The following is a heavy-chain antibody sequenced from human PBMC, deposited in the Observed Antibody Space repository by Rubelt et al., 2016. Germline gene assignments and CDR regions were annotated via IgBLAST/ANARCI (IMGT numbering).Heavy chain of an antibody. CDR2: ISAYNGNT. J-gene: IGHJ4*02. Sequence: QVQLVQSGNEVTKHGASVRVSCKASGYTFTSHYITWVRQAPGQGLEWMGWISAYNGNTNNAQKLQGRVTMTTDTSTSTAYMERGSLRSDDTAVYYCARECDWDLLGRYFDYWGQGTLVTVSS. V-gene: IGHV1-18*04. CDR1: GYTFTSHY. D-gene: IGHD1-26*01. CDR3: ARECDWDLLGRYFDY.